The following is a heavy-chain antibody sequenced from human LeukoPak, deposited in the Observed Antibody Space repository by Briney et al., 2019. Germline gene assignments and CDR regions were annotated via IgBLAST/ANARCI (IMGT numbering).Heavy chain of an antibody. V-gene: IGHV4-59*01. Sequence: MASETLSLTCTVSGGSISSYYWSWIRQPPGKGLEWIGYIYYSGSTNYNPPLKSRVTISVDTSKNQFSLKLSSVTAADTAVYYCARDLSGDWFDPWGQGTLVTVSS. CDR3: ARDLSGDWFDP. CDR1: GGSISSYY. CDR2: IYYSGST. D-gene: IGHD3-10*01. J-gene: IGHJ5*02.